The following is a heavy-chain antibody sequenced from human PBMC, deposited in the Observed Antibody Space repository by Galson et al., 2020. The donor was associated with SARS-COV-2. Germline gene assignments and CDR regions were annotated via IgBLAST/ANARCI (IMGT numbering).Heavy chain of an antibody. CDR3: GGTTVTTFYGMDV. Sequence: QWFNAESQASETLSLTCAVFGGSFSDSFWSWIRQPPGKGLEWIGEINHSGVTNYNPSLKSRLTISLDKSKKQISLNLSSVTAADSAVYFCGGTTVTTFYGMDVWGQGTPVTVSS. CDR1: GGSFSDSF. CDR2: INHSGVT. V-gene: IGHV4-34*01. J-gene: IGHJ6*02. D-gene: IGHD4-17*01.